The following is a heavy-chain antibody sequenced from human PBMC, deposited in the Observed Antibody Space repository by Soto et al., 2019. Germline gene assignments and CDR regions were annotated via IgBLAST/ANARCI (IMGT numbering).Heavy chain of an antibody. CDR2: ISAYNGNT. J-gene: IGHJ6*02. D-gene: IGHD6-13*01. V-gene: IGHV1-18*04. CDR1: GYTFTSYG. CDR3: ARDSPYIAAAPKSRNYYYGMDV. Sequence: ASVKVSCKASGYTFTSYGISWVRQAPGQGLEWMGWISAYNGNTTYAQKLQGRVTMTTDTSTSTAYMELRSLRSDDTAVYYCARDSPYIAAAPKSRNYYYGMDVWGQGTTVTVSS.